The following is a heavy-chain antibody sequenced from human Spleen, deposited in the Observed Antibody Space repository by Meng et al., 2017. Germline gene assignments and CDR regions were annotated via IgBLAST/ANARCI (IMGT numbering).Heavy chain of an antibody. CDR1: GFTFSDYA. J-gene: IGHJ3*02. CDR3: AKDQGGNWNDAFDI. D-gene: IGHD1-1*01. CDR2: ISSRGGGWT. Sequence: GESLKISCAASGFTFSDYAMSWVRQAPGKGLEWVSSISSRGGGWTYYTDSVKGRFTISRDNSKNTFYLQMISLRAEYTAIYYCAKDQGGNWNDAFDIWGQGTMVTVSS. V-gene: IGHV3-23*01.